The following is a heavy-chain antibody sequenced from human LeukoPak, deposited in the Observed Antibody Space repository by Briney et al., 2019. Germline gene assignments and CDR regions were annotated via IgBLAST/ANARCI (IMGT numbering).Heavy chain of an antibody. J-gene: IGHJ4*02. CDR1: GGTFSSYA. CDR2: IIPVLDLA. Sequence: GASVKVPCKASGGTFSSYAISWVRQAPGQGLEWMGRIIPVLDLANYGQKFQGRVTITADKSTSTAYMELSSLRSEDTAVYYCARVYSSSGEAYFDYWGQGTLVTVSS. D-gene: IGHD6-6*01. V-gene: IGHV1-69*04. CDR3: ARVYSSSGEAYFDY.